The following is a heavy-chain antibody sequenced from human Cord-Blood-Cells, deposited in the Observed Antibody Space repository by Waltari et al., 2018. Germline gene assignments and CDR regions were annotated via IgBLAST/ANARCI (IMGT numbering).Heavy chain of an antibody. V-gene: IGHV4-30-2*01. D-gene: IGHD2-21*02. CDR2: IYHSGDT. CDR3: ARVVTGELIREYYFDY. CDR1: GGSISSGGYP. Sequence: QLQLQESGSGLVKPSQTLSLTCAVSGGSISSGGYPWSWIRQPPGKGLAWIGYIYHSGDTYYNPSLKSRVTISVDRSKNQFSLKLSSVTAADTAVYYCARVVTGELIREYYFDYWGQGTLVTVSS. J-gene: IGHJ4*02.